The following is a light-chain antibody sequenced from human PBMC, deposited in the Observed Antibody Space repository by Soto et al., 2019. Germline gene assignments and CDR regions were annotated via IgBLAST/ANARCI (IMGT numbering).Light chain of an antibody. J-gene: IGLJ1*01. CDR3: SSYTSSSSYD. CDR2: EVS. V-gene: IGLV2-14*01. Sequence: QSVLTQPASVSGSPGQSITISCTGTSSDVGGYNYVSWYQQLPGKAPKLMIYEVSHRPSGVSNRFSGSKSGNTASLTISGLQAEDEADYYCSSYTSSSSYDFGTGTKVTVL. CDR1: SSDVGGYNY.